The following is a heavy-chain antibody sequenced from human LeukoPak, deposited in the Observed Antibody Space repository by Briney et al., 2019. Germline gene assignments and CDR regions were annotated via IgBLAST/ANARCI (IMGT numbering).Heavy chain of an antibody. J-gene: IGHJ4*02. CDR1: GFTFSSDW. CDR2: INQDGRDK. V-gene: IGHV3-7*01. CDR3: GGCAGY. Sequence: GGSLRLSCAASGFTFSSDWMSWVRQAPGKGLEWVANINQDGRDKSYVDSVRGRFTISRDNARNSLYLQMNSLRVEDTAMYYCGGCAGYWGQGTLVTVSS.